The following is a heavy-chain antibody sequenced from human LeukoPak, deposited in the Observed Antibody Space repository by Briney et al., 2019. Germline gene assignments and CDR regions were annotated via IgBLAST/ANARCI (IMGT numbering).Heavy chain of an antibody. Sequence: PGGSLRLSCAASGFTFSSYGMHWVRQAPGKGLEWVALIRYDGSNKYYADSVKGRFTISRDNSKNTLYVQMNSLRDEDTAVYYCAKADTITTYFDYWGQGTPVTVSS. J-gene: IGHJ4*02. D-gene: IGHD1-1*01. V-gene: IGHV3-30*02. CDR3: AKADTITTYFDY. CDR2: IRYDGSNK. CDR1: GFTFSSYG.